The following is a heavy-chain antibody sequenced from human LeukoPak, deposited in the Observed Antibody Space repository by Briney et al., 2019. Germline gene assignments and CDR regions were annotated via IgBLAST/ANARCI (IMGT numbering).Heavy chain of an antibody. CDR3: SVTYDSSGYYYFDY. D-gene: IGHD3-22*01. J-gene: IGHJ4*02. V-gene: IGHV1-69*13. CDR2: VIPIFNTA. CDR1: GYTFTSYY. Sequence: ASVKVSCKASGYTFTSYYMHWVRQAPGQGLEWMGGVIPIFNTANYAQRFQGRVTITADESTSTAYMELSSLRSEDTAVYYGSVTYDSSGYYYFDYWGQGTLVTVSS.